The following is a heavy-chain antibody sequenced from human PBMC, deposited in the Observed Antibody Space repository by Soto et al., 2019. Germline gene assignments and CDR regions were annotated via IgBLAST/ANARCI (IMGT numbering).Heavy chain of an antibody. CDR3: AREGYYDFWSGYYSLDY. Sequence: QVQLQESGPGLVKPSQTLSLTCTVSGGSISSGDYYWSWIRQPPGKGLEWIGYIYYSGSTYYNPSLKSRVTISVDTSKNQFSLKLSSVTAADTAVYYCAREGYYDFWSGYYSLDYWGRGTLVTVSS. V-gene: IGHV4-30-4*01. D-gene: IGHD3-3*01. J-gene: IGHJ4*02. CDR2: IYYSGST. CDR1: GGSISSGDYY.